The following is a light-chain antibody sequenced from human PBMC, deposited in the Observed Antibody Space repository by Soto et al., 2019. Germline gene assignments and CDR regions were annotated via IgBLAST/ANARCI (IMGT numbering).Light chain of an antibody. J-gene: IGKJ5*01. Sequence: EVVMTQSPATLSVSPGERATLSCRTSQNVNSKLVWYQQKPGQAPRLLIYGASTRATGIPARFSGSGSGTEFTLTIDSLQSEDFAVYYCQQHGDWPTFGQGTRLEIK. CDR2: GAS. CDR1: QNVNSK. CDR3: QQHGDWPT. V-gene: IGKV3-15*01.